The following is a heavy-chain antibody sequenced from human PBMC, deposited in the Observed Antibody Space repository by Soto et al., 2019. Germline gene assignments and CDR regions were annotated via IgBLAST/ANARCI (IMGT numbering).Heavy chain of an antibody. CDR2: IYYSGST. J-gene: IGHJ5*02. CDR1: GGSISSYY. D-gene: IGHD3-22*01. CDR3: ARGSGYYSNWFDP. V-gene: IGHV4-59*01. Sequence: SETLSVTCTVSGGSISSYYWSWIRQPPGKGLEWIGYIYYSGSTNYNPSLKSRVTISVDTSKNQFSLKLSSVTAADTAVYYCARGSGYYSNWFDPWGQGTLVTVSS.